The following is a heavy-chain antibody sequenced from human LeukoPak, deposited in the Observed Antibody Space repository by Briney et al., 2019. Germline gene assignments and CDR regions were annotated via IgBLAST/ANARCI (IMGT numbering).Heavy chain of an antibody. D-gene: IGHD6-19*01. CDR3: ARGTYRYSSGWQNIRAFDI. J-gene: IGHJ3*02. CDR2: INHSGST. V-gene: IGHV4-34*01. CDR1: GGSFSGYY. Sequence: SETLSLTCAVYGGSFSGYYWRWIRQPPGKGLEWIGGINHSGSTNYNPSLKSRVTISVDTSKNKFSLKLSSVTAADTAVHYCARGTYRYSSGWQNIRAFDIWGQGTMVTVSS.